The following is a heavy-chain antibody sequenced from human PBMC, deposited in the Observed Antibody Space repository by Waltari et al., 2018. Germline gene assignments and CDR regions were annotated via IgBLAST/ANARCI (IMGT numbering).Heavy chain of an antibody. CDR2: IRYDGSNK. CDR3: AKERSGSYSGLDY. Sequence: QVQLVESGGGVVQPGGSLRLSCAASGFTFSRYGMHWVRQAPGKGLEWVAFIRYDGSNKYYADSVKGRFTISRDNSKNTLYLQMNSLRAEDTAVYYCAKERSGSYSGLDYWGQGTLVTVSS. D-gene: IGHD1-26*01. J-gene: IGHJ4*02. V-gene: IGHV3-30*02. CDR1: GFTFSRYG.